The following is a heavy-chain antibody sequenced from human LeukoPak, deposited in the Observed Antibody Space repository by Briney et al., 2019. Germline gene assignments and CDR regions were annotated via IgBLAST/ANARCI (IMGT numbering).Heavy chain of an antibody. D-gene: IGHD4-11*01. CDR2: INHSGST. Sequence: PSETLSLTCAVYGGSFSGYYWSWIRQPPGKGLEWIGEINHSGSTNYNPSLKSRVTISVDTSKNQFSLKLSSVTAADTAVYYCARPPLSYSKRSPKGYFQHWGQGTLVTVSS. CDR3: ARPPLSYSKRSPKGYFQH. J-gene: IGHJ1*01. CDR1: GGSFSGYY. V-gene: IGHV4-34*01.